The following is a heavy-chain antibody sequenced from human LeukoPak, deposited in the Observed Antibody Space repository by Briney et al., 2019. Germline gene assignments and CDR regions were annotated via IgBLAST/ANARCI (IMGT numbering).Heavy chain of an antibody. V-gene: IGHV4-59*01. D-gene: IGHD1-26*01. Sequence: SETLSLTCTVSGGSISSYYWSWIRQPPGKGLEWIGYIYYSGSTNYNPSLKSRVTISVDTSKNQFSLKLSSVTAADTAVYYCARAYSGSYSPFDYWGQGTLATVSS. CDR2: IYYSGST. CDR3: ARAYSGSYSPFDY. CDR1: GGSISSYY. J-gene: IGHJ4*02.